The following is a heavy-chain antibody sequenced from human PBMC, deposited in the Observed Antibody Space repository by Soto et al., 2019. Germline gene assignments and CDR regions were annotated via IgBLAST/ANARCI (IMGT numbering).Heavy chain of an antibody. D-gene: IGHD1-1*01. Sequence: SETLSLTCTVSGGSISSGVYYWSWIRQHPGKGLEWIGYIYYSGITYYNPSLKSRVTISVDTSKNQFSLKLSSVTAADTAVYYCARARIRLQDYGMDVWGQGTTVTVSS. CDR3: ARARIRLQDYGMDV. CDR1: GGSISSGVYY. CDR2: IYYSGIT. V-gene: IGHV4-31*03. J-gene: IGHJ6*02.